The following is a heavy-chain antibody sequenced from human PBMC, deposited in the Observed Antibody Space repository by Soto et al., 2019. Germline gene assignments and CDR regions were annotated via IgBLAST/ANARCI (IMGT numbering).Heavy chain of an antibody. CDR2: ISDRGDTT. V-gene: IGHV3-23*01. CDR3: AKDKAGTTSFDY. Sequence: VQLLESGGGLVQPGGSLRLSCAVSGFTIRSYAMSWVRQAPGKGLEWVSAISDRGDTTHYADSVKGRFSISRDTAKNTLELQMNTLRVEDTAVYYCAKDKAGTTSFDYWGRGTLVTVSS. CDR1: GFTIRSYA. J-gene: IGHJ4*02. D-gene: IGHD1-1*01.